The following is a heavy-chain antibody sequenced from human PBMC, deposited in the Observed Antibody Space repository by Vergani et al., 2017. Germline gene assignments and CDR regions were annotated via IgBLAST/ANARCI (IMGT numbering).Heavy chain of an antibody. J-gene: IGHJ3*02. CDR1: GFTFSSYA. CDR2: ISGSGGST. CDR3: AKALGFRDAFDI. D-gene: IGHD2-15*01. V-gene: IGHV3-23*01. Sequence: EVQLLESGGGLVQPGGSLRLSCAASGFTFSSYAMSWVRQAPGKGLEWVSAISGSGGSTYYADSVKGRFTISRDNSKNTLYLQMNSLRAEDTAAYYCAKALGFRDAFDIWGQGTMVTVSS.